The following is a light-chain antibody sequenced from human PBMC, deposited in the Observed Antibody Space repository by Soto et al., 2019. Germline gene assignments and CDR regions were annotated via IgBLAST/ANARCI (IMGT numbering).Light chain of an antibody. CDR2: DSY. J-gene: IGLJ1*01. Sequence: QSVLSQPPSLSAAPGQTVTISCSGSWSIGRNYVSWYQQFPGAAPKLLIFDSYQRPSGIPERCSASKSGTSATLDISGLRTGDEADYYCGVWYSNLQIFLFGRGTKVTVL. CDR1: WSIGRNY. CDR3: GVWYSNLQIFL. V-gene: IGLV1-51*01.